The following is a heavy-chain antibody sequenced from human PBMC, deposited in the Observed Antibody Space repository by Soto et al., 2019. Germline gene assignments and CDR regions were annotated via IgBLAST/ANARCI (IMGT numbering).Heavy chain of an antibody. CDR1: GYTFTDLS. CDR2: FDPEEDET. V-gene: IGHV1-24*01. Sequence: GASVRVSCKVSGYTFTDLSVHWVRQAPLKGLEWMGGFDPEEDETIYAQKFKGRVAMTEDTYKDTAYMELSSLRSEDTAMYYCATGGGFGKWGHTSPVYYGMDVWG. CDR3: ATGGGFGKWGHTSPVYYGMDV. D-gene: IGHD3-10*01. J-gene: IGHJ6*02.